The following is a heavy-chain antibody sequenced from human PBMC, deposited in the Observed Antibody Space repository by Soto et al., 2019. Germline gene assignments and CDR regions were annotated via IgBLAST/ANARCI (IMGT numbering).Heavy chain of an antibody. Sequence: PGGSLRLSCVGSGFTFSNYSINWGRQAPGKGLEWVSSISSRSDIYYADSVKGRFTITRDNAKNSVSLQMNSLRAEDTAVYYCAREYTAWPLAYGLDVWGQGTTVTVSS. J-gene: IGHJ6*02. CDR1: GFTFSNYS. D-gene: IGHD2-2*02. CDR2: ISSRSDI. CDR3: AREYTAWPLAYGLDV. V-gene: IGHV3-21*01.